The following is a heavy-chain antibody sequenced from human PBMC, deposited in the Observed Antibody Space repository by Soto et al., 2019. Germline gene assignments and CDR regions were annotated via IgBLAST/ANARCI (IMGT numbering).Heavy chain of an antibody. Sequence: QVQLVESGGGVVQPGRSLRLSCAASGFTFSSYGMHWVRQAPGKGLEWVAVISYDGSNKYYADSVKGRFTISRDNSKNTLYLQMNSLRAEDTAVYYCAKDEGPYYESSGPDYWGQGTLVTVSS. D-gene: IGHD3-22*01. CDR2: ISYDGSNK. V-gene: IGHV3-30*18. CDR1: GFTFSSYG. J-gene: IGHJ4*02. CDR3: AKDEGPYYESSGPDY.